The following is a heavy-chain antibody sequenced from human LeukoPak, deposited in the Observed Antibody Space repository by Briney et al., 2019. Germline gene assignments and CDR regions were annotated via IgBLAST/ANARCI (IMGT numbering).Heavy chain of an antibody. V-gene: IGHV3-23*01. CDR1: GLTFSSYA. D-gene: IGHD4-17*01. J-gene: IGHJ6*03. CDR3: AKVHTVLTYYYMDV. CDR2: ISGSGGST. Sequence: PGGSLRLSCAASGLTFSSYAMSWVRQAPGKGLEWVSGISGSGGSTDYADSLKGRFTISRDNSKNTLYLQMNSLRAEDTAVYYCAKVHTVLTYYYMDVWGKGTTVTISS.